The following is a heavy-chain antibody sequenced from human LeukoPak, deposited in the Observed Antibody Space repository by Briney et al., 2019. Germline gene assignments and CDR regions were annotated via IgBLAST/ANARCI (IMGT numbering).Heavy chain of an antibody. CDR1: GFTFSNAW. V-gene: IGHV3-15*01. Sequence: GGFLRLSCAASGFTFSNAWMTWVRQAPGKGLEWVGRIKSKTDGGTIDYAAPVKGRFTISRDDSKNTLYLQMNSLKTEDTAVYYCTSDSRGDPGYYYYYMDVWGKGTTVTVSS. CDR3: TSDSRGDPGYYYYYMDV. J-gene: IGHJ6*03. CDR2: IKSKTDGGTI. D-gene: IGHD5-24*01.